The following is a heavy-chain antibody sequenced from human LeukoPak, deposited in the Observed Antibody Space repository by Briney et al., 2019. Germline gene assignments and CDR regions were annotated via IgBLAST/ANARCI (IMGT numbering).Heavy chain of an antibody. CDR2: ISAYNGNT. D-gene: IGHD6-13*01. V-gene: IGHV1-18*01. J-gene: IGHJ3*02. CDR1: GYTFTSYG. CDR3: ARDSFRIAAAGRGDGFDI. Sequence: GASVKVSCKASGYTFTSYGISWVRQAPGPGLEWMGWISAYNGNTNYAQKLQGRVTMTTDTSTSTAYTELRSPRSDDTAVYYCARDSFRIAAAGRGDGFDIWGQGTMVTVSS.